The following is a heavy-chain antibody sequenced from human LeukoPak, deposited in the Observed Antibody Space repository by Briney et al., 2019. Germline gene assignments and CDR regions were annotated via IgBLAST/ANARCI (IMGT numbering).Heavy chain of an antibody. V-gene: IGHV4-59*01. J-gene: IGHJ4*02. CDR2: IYYSGST. D-gene: IGHD4-17*01. CDR3: ARSDYGDYSLLDY. CDR1: GGSISSYY. Sequence: SETLSLTCTVSGGSISSYYWSWIRQPPGKGLEWIGYIYYSGSTNYNPSLKSRVTISVDTSKNQFSLKLSSVTAADTAVYYCARSDYGDYSLLDYWGQGTLVTVSS.